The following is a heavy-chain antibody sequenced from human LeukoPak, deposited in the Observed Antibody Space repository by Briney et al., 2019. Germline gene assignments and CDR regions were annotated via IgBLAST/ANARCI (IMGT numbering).Heavy chain of an antibody. CDR1: GGSISSYY. Sequence: PSETLSLTCTVSGGSISSYYWSWIRQPAGKGLEWIGRIYTSGSTNYNPSLKSRVTISVDTSKNQFSLKLSSVTAADTAVYYCARDGDSSSWYPFDYWGQGTLVTVSS. D-gene: IGHD6-13*01. CDR3: ARDGDSSSWYPFDY. J-gene: IGHJ4*02. CDR2: IYTSGST. V-gene: IGHV4-4*07.